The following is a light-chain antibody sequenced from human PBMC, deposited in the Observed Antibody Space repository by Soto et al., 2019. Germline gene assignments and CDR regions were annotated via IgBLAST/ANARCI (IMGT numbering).Light chain of an antibody. V-gene: IGKV3-20*01. CDR3: QQYGSSPRT. CDR1: QSVSSSY. J-gene: IGKJ1*01. Sequence: EIVLTQSPGTLSLSQGERATLSCRASQSVSSSYLAWYQQKPGQAPRLLIYGASSRATGIPDRFSGSGSGTDFTLTISRLEREDFAVYYCQQYGSSPRTFGQGTKVEIK. CDR2: GAS.